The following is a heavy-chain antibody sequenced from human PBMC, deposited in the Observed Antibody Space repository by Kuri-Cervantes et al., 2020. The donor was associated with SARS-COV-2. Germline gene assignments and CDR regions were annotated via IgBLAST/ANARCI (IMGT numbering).Heavy chain of an antibody. CDR3: ARRRGYSGYVDRPSYFDY. V-gene: IGHV4-34*01. J-gene: IGHJ4*02. D-gene: IGHD5-12*01. CDR2: INHSGST. Sequence: SETLSLTCAVYGGSFSGYYWSWIRQPPEKGLEWIGEINHSGSTNYNPSLKSRVTISVDTSKNQFSLKLSSVTAADTAVYYCARRRGYSGYVDRPSYFDYWGQGTLVTVSS. CDR1: GGSFSGYY.